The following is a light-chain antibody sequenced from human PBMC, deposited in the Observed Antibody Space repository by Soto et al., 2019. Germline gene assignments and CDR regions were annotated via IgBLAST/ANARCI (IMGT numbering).Light chain of an antibody. Sequence: QSVLTQPPSASETPGQRVTFCCSGSSYNIGSNTVNWYQHLPGTAPKLLIYSNNQRPSGVPDRFSGSKSGTSASLAISGLQSEDEADYYCAAWDDSLNGVVFGGGTKLTVL. V-gene: IGLV1-44*01. J-gene: IGLJ2*01. CDR3: AAWDDSLNGVV. CDR1: SYNIGSNT. CDR2: SNN.